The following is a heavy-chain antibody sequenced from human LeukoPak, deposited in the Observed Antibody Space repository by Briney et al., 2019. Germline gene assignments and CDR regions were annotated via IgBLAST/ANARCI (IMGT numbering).Heavy chain of an antibody. CDR3: ARVYYYDSSGYYLAY. CDR2: IHSDGSGT. CDR1: GFTFSSFW. D-gene: IGHD3-22*01. J-gene: IGHJ4*02. Sequence: GGSLRLSCAASGFTFSSFWMHWVRQAPGKGLVWVSRIHSDGSGTSYADSVKGRFTISRDNAKNTLYLQMNSLRAEDTAVYYCARVYYYDSSGYYLAYWGQGTLVTVSS. V-gene: IGHV3-74*01.